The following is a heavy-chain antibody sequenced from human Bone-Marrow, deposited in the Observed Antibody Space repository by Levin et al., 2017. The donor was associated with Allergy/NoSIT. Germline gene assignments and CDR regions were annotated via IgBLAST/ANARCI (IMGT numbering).Heavy chain of an antibody. CDR3: AKDGRRFGGLAHSNRLDP. V-gene: IGHV3-9*01. CDR1: GFMFDNFA. Sequence: GGSLRLSCEASGFMFDNFAMHWVRQAPGKAPEWVSVINWNSGITGYADSVKGRFTISRDNAKMSLYVQMNSLRPDDTAFYYCAKDGRRFGGLAHSNRLDPWGQGTLVTVSS. D-gene: IGHD3-16*01. CDR2: INWNSGIT. J-gene: IGHJ5*02.